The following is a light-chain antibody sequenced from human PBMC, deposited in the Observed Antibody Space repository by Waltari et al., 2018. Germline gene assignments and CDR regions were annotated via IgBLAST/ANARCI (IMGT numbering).Light chain of an antibody. J-gene: IGKJ2*01. CDR1: ESIGKY. CDR3: QQSYTAPYT. CDR2: AAS. V-gene: IGKV1-39*01. Sequence: DIQMTQSPSSLSASVGDRNTITCRASESIGKYLNWYQQRPGKAPQLLIYAASNLQSGAPPRFSGSGPGTAFTLTISSLRPEDSATYYCQQSYTAPYTFGQGTHLEVK.